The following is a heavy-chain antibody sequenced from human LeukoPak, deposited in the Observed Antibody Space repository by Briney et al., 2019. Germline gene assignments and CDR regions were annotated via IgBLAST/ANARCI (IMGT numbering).Heavy chain of an antibody. V-gene: IGHV3-64*02. Sequence: GGSLRLSCAASGFTFSSYAMSWVRQAPGKGLEYVSVINTDGRITYYADPVKGRFTISRDNSKNTVYLQMGSLRGEDMAVYYCTRDGGSFCDFDYWGQGALVTVSS. J-gene: IGHJ4*02. CDR3: TRDGGSFCDFDY. CDR1: GFTFSSYA. CDR2: INTDGRIT. D-gene: IGHD1-26*01.